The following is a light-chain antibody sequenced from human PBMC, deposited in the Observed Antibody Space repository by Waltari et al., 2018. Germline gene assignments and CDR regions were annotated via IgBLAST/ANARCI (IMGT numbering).Light chain of an antibody. J-gene: IGKJ1*01. CDR1: QSLVHSDGNTY. V-gene: IGKV2-30*02. CDR2: KVS. CDR3: MQATLWPWT. Sequence: VMTQSPLSLPVTLGQPASISCRSSQSLVHSDGNTYLNWFQQRPGQSPRRLIYKVSNRDSGVPDRFSGGGSGTDFTLKISRVEAEDVGVFYCMQATLWPWTFGQGTKVEIK.